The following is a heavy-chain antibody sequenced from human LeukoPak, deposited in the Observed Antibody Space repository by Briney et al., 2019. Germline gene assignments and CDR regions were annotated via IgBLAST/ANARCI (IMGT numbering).Heavy chain of an antibody. J-gene: IGHJ4*02. Sequence: SETLSLTCTVSGGSISSYYWSWIRQPPGKGLEWIGYIYYSGSTSYNPSLKSRVTISVDTSKNQFSLKLSSVTAADTAVYYCARVSYCSSTSCPHYFDYWGQGTLVTVSS. CDR1: GGSISSYY. D-gene: IGHD2-2*01. V-gene: IGHV4-59*01. CDR2: IYYSGST. CDR3: ARVSYCSSTSCPHYFDY.